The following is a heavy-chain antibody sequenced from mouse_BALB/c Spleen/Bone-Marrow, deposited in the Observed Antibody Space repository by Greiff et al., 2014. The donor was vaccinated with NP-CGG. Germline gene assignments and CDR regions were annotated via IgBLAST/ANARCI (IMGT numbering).Heavy chain of an antibody. J-gene: IGHJ2*01. V-gene: IGHV14-3*02. D-gene: IGHD1-1*01. Sequence: EVQLQQSGAELVKPGASVKLSCTASGFNIKDTYMHWVKQRPEQGLEWIGRIDPANGNTKYDPKFQGKATMTADTSSNTAYLQLSSLTSEDTAVYYCARYYYGSSYFGYWGQGTTLTVSS. CDR3: ARYYYGSSYFGY. CDR1: GFNIKDTY. CDR2: IDPANGNT.